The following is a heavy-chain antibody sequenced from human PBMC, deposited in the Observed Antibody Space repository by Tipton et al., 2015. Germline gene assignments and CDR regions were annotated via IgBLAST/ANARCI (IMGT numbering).Heavy chain of an antibody. Sequence: LRLSCAVSAYSISSDYYWSWIRQSPGKGLEWIGYISYSGTTNFNPSLKSRVTISVDTSKNEFSLKLRSVTAADTAVYYCARDLEHGIDVWGQGTTVTVS. J-gene: IGHJ6*02. D-gene: IGHD3-3*01. CDR2: ISYSGTT. CDR3: ARDLEHGIDV. CDR1: AYSISSDYY. V-gene: IGHV4-59*13.